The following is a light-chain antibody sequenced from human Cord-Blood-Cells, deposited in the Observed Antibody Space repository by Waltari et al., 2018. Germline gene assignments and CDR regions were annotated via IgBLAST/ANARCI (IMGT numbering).Light chain of an antibody. Sequence: SYELTQPPSVSVSPGQTASVTCSGDQLGDKYACWYQQKPGRSPVLVIYQDSKRPSGIPGRFSGSNSGNTATLTISGTQAMDEADYYCQAWDSSTYVFGTGTKVTVL. CDR3: QAWDSSTYV. V-gene: IGLV3-1*01. J-gene: IGLJ1*01. CDR2: QDS. CDR1: QLGDKY.